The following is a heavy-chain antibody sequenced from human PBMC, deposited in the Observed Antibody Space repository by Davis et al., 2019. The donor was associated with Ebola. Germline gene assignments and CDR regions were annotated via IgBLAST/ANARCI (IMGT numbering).Heavy chain of an antibody. Sequence: ASVKVSCTASGYTFTGYYMHWVRQAPGQGLEWMGRINPNSGGTNYAQKFQGRVTMTRDTSISTAYMELSRLRSDDTAVYYCARDSGENLIEYYYGMDVWGKGTTVTVSS. J-gene: IGHJ6*04. CDR3: ARDSGENLIEYYYGMDV. D-gene: IGHD1-26*01. V-gene: IGHV1-2*06. CDR1: GYTFTGYY. CDR2: INPNSGGT.